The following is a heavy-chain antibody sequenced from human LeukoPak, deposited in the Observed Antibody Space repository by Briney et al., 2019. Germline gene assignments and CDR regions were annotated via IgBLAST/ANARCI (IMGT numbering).Heavy chain of an antibody. Sequence: PGGSLRLSCAASGFTFRSFAMSWVCQAPGKGVEWVSAISGSVGGTYYAHSVKGRFTNSRDNPKNTLYLQMNSLKSEDTAVYYCAKFSNSWYYFDYWGQGTLVTVSS. CDR1: GFTFRSFA. D-gene: IGHD6-13*01. CDR2: ISGSVGGT. CDR3: AKFSNSWYYFDY. V-gene: IGHV3-23*01. J-gene: IGHJ4*02.